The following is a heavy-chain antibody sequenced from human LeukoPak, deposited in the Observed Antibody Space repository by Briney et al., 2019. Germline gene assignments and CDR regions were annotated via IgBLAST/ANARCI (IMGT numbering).Heavy chain of an antibody. D-gene: IGHD6-13*01. J-gene: IGHJ4*02. CDR3: ARRGIAAAGDY. V-gene: IGHV3-74*01. Sequence: GGSLRLSCAASGFTFSSYWMHWVRQAPGKGLVWVSRINSAGSSTSYADSVKGRFTISRDNAKNTLYLQMNSLRAEDTAVYYCARRGIAAAGDYWGQGTLVTVSS. CDR2: INSAGSST. CDR1: GFTFSSYW.